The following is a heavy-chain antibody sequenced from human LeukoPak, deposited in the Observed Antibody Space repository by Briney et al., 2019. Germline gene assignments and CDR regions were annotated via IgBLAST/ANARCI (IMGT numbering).Heavy chain of an antibody. V-gene: IGHV3-23*01. Sequence: GGSLRLSCAASGFTFSSYAMSWVRQAPGKGLEWVSAISNSGGSTYYADSVKGRFTISRDNSKNTLYLQMNSLRAEHTAVYYCAARSRSGGIVGATGYWGQGTLVTVSS. CDR2: ISNSGGST. CDR3: AARSRSGGIVGATGY. D-gene: IGHD1-26*01. J-gene: IGHJ4*02. CDR1: GFTFSSYA.